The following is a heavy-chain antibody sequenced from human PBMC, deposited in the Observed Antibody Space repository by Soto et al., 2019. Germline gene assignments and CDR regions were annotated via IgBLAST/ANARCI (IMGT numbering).Heavy chain of an antibody. CDR3: ARAGVTIFAVVVDYSGMDV. Sequence: PGGSLRLSCAASGFTFSSYEMNWVRQAPGKGLEWVSYISTRGSTKYYADSVKGRFTISRDDAKNSLYLQMSSLSVEDTAVYYCARAGVTIFAVVVDYSGMDVWGQGTTVTVSS. D-gene: IGHD3-3*01. J-gene: IGHJ6*02. CDR1: GFTFSSYE. V-gene: IGHV3-48*03. CDR2: ISTRGSTK.